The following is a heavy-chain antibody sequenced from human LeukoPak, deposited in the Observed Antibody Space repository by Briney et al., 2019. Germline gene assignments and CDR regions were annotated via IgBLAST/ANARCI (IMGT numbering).Heavy chain of an antibody. CDR3: ASDLDPSPFDC. CDR2: INSDGSST. J-gene: IGHJ4*02. V-gene: IGHV3-74*01. Sequence: GGSLRLSCAASGSTFSSYWMHWVRHAPGKGLVWVSRINSDGSSTNYADSVKGRFPISRDNAKNTLYLKMNSLRAEDTAVYYCASDLDPSPFDCWGQGTLVTVSS. CDR1: GSTFSSYW.